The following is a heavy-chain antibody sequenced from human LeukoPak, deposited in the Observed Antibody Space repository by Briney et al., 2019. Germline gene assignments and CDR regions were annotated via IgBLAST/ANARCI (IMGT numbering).Heavy chain of an antibody. V-gene: IGHV4-61*01. CDR3: ARVVIHYDILTGYYVGNNWFDP. Sequence: SETLSLTCTVSGGSISTNTYYWTWIRQPPGKGLEWIGYIYHSGSTNYNPSLKSRITISLDTSKDQFSLKLSSVTAADTAVYYCARVVIHYDILTGYYVGNNWFDPWGQGTLVTVSS. D-gene: IGHD3-9*01. CDR1: GGSISTNTYY. J-gene: IGHJ5*02. CDR2: IYHSGST.